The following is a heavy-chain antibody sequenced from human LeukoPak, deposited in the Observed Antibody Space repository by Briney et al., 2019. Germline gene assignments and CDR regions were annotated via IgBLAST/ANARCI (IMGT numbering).Heavy chain of an antibody. CDR3: ARDPSGYFNY. CDR1: GGSVRSGNYY. CDR2: IYNSGST. J-gene: IGHJ4*02. D-gene: IGHD3-22*01. V-gene: IGHV4-61*01. Sequence: SETLSLTCTVSGGSVRSGNYYWSWIRQPPGKGLEWIGYIYNSGSTNYNPSLKSRVTISVDTSKNQFSLKLSSMTAADTAVYYCARDPSGYFNYWGQGTLATVSS.